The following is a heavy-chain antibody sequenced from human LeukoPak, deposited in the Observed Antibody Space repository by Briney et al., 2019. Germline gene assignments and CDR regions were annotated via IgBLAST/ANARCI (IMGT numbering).Heavy chain of an antibody. Sequence: GGSLRLSCAASGFTVSSNYMSWVRQAPGKGLEWVSVIYSGGSTYYADSVKGRFTISRDNSKNTLYLQMNSLRAEDTAVYYCAKDPGSSSWLNPFDYWGQGTLVTVSS. CDR1: GFTVSSNY. V-gene: IGHV3-66*01. J-gene: IGHJ4*02. D-gene: IGHD6-13*01. CDR3: AKDPGSSSWLNPFDY. CDR2: IYSGGST.